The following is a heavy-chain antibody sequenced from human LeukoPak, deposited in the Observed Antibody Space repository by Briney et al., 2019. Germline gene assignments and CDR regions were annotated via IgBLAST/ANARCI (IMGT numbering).Heavy chain of an antibody. CDR3: ATFGGITMVRGVIITGDG. CDR1: GYTLTELS. D-gene: IGHD3-10*01. Sequence: GASVKVSCKVSGYTLTELSMHWVRQAPGKGLEWMGGFDPEDGETIYAQKFQGRVTMTEDTSTDTAYMELSSLRSEDTAVYYCATFGGITMVRGVIITGDGWGQGTLVTVSS. CDR2: FDPEDGET. J-gene: IGHJ4*02. V-gene: IGHV1-24*01.